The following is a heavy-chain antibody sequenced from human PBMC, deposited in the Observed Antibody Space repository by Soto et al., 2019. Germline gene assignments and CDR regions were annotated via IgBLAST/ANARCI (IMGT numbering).Heavy chain of an antibody. J-gene: IGHJ5*02. CDR1: GGSISSYY. V-gene: IGHV4-59*12. Sequence: SETLSLTCTVSGGSISSYYWSWIRQPPGKGLEWIGYIYYSGSTNYNPSLKSRVTISVDTSKNQFSLKLSSVTAADTAVYYCARASIAARRSRAGRFDPWGQGTLVTVSS. CDR3: ARASIAARRSRAGRFDP. D-gene: IGHD6-6*01. CDR2: IYYSGST.